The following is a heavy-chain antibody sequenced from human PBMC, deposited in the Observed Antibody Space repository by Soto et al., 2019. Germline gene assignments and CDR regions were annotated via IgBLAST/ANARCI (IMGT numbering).Heavy chain of an antibody. Sequence: GASVKVSCKASGYTFTSYGFSWVRQAPGQGLEWMGWISGYNGNTNYAERLQGRVTMTTDTSTSTAYMELKSLRYDDTAVYYCAKDYWDYDILTGPLGYWGQGTLVTVSS. J-gene: IGHJ4*02. CDR1: GYTFTSYG. CDR2: ISGYNGNT. V-gene: IGHV1-18*01. CDR3: AKDYWDYDILTGPLGY. D-gene: IGHD3-9*01.